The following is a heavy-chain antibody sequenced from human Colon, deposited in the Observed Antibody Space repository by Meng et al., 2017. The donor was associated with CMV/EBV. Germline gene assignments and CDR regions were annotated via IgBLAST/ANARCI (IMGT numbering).Heavy chain of an antibody. CDR3: AHRPYGSGSYFFDY. CDR2: IYWDDDK. V-gene: IGHV2-5*02. Sequence: NRSAPPQVNPTNTRTQPCTFSSCSLSTIGMGVGVIRQPPGKALEWLGVIYWDDDKRYSPSLKSRLTITKDTSKNQVVLTMTNLDPLDTATYYCAHRPYGSGSYFFDYWGQGTLVTVSS. J-gene: IGHJ4*02. CDR1: SCSLSTIGMG. D-gene: IGHD3-10*01.